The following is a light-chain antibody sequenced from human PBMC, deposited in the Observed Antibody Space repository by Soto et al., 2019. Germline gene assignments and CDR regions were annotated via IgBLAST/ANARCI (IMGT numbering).Light chain of an antibody. CDR3: QQYNNWHPDST. CDR1: QRVGSN. Sequence: EIVMTQSPATLSVSPGEIATLSCRASQRVGSNLAWYQQRPGQAPRLLIYGASTRATGVPARVSGSGSGTEFTLPSRSLQSDDFGIYFRQQYNNWHPDSTCGKGTKVEIK. J-gene: IGKJ1*01. V-gene: IGKV3-15*01. CDR2: GAS.